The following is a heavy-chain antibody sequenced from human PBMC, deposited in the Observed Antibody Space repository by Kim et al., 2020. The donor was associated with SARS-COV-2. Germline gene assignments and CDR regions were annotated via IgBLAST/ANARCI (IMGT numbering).Heavy chain of an antibody. V-gene: IGHV3-7*03. J-gene: IGHJ4*02. CDR3: ARHSSGWPD. Sequence: SEKYYVDSVKGRFTISRDNAKNALYLQMNSLRAEDTAVYYCARHSSGWPDWGQGTLVTVSS. D-gene: IGHD6-19*01. CDR2: SEK.